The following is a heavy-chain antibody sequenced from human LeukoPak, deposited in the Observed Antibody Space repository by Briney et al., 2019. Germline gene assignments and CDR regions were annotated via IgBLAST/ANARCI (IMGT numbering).Heavy chain of an antibody. D-gene: IGHD3-10*01. CDR2: ISYDGSNK. Sequence: GGSLRLSCAASGFTFSIYGMHWVRQAPGKGLERVAVISYDGSNKYYADSVKGRFTISRDNSKNTLYLQMTSLRAEDTAVYYCAKDRYGSGTYQDYWGQGTLVTVSS. CDR1: GFTFSIYG. CDR3: AKDRYGSGTYQDY. J-gene: IGHJ4*02. V-gene: IGHV3-30*18.